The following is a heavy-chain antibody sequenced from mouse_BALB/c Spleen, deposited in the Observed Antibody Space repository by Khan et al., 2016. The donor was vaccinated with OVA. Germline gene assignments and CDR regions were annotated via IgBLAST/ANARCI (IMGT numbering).Heavy chain of an antibody. D-gene: IGHD2-14*01. CDR3: ARRTTEYTMDY. V-gene: IGHV1-4*01. J-gene: IGHJ4*01. CDR1: GYTFTSNT. Sequence: QVQLKESGAELARPGASVKMSCKASGYTFTSNTMHWVKQRPGQGLEWIGYINPRSSYTNYTQKFKDKATLTADKSSSTAYMQLSSLTSEDSAVYYCARRTTEYTMDYWGQGTSVTVSS. CDR2: INPRSSYT.